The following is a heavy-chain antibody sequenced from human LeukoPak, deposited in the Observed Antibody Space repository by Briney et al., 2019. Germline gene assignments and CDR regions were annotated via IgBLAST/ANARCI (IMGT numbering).Heavy chain of an antibody. V-gene: IGHV1-2*04. CDR3: AREKVRLGYDSSGYYVYYYYGMDV. D-gene: IGHD3-22*01. CDR1: GYIFTTYA. J-gene: IGHJ6*02. Sequence: ASVKVSCKTSGYIFTTYAIHWVRQAPGQGLEWMGWINPNSGGTNYAQKFQGWVTMTRDTSISTAYMELSRLRSDDTAVYYCAREKVRLGYDSSGYYVYYYYGMDVWGQGTTVTVSS. CDR2: INPNSGGT.